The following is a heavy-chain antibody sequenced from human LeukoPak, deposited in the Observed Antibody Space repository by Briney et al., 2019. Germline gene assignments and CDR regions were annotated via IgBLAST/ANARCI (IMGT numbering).Heavy chain of an antibody. CDR3: ARDDFYDSSGLDY. J-gene: IGHJ4*02. D-gene: IGHD3-22*01. Sequence: GGSLRLSCAASGLTVSRHYMTWVRQAPGKGLEWLSVISTGGSTNYADSVKGRFTISRDSSKNTLFLQMNSLRADDTAVYYCARDDFYDSSGLDYWGQGTLVTVSS. V-gene: IGHV3-53*01. CDR2: ISTGGST. CDR1: GLTVSRHY.